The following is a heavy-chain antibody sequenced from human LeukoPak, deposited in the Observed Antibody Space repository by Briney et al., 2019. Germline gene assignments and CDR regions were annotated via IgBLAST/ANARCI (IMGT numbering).Heavy chain of an antibody. V-gene: IGHV4-4*07. CDR1: DGSISSRH. Sequence: SETLSLTCTVSDGSISSRHWSWIRQPAGKGLEWIGRIYTSGSTNYNPSLKSRVTISVDTSKNQFSLKLSSVTAADTAVYYCARDSITGTTFDAFDIWGQGTMVTVSS. D-gene: IGHD1-7*01. CDR3: ARDSITGTTFDAFDI. J-gene: IGHJ3*02. CDR2: IYTSGST.